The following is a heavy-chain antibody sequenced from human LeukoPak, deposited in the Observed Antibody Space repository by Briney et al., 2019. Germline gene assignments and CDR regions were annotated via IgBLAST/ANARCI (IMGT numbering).Heavy chain of an antibody. Sequence: ASVKVSCKASGYTFTGYYMHWVRQAPGQGLEWMGWISAYNGNTNYAQKLQGRVTMTTDTSTSTAYMELRSLRSDDTAVYYCARDLGTIFGVGSSDYWGQGTLVTVSS. V-gene: IGHV1-18*04. CDR3: ARDLGTIFGVGSSDY. CDR2: ISAYNGNT. J-gene: IGHJ4*02. CDR1: GYTFTGYY. D-gene: IGHD3-3*01.